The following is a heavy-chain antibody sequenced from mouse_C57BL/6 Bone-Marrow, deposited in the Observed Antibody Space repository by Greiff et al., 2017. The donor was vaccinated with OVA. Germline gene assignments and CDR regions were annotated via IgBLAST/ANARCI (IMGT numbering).Heavy chain of an antibody. CDR2: IDPETGGT. CDR1: GYTFTDYE. J-gene: IGHJ2*01. V-gene: IGHV1-15*01. D-gene: IGHD2-5*01. Sequence: QVQLQQSGAELVRPGASVTLSCKASGYTFTDYEMHWVKQTPVHGLEWIGAIDPETGGTAYTQKFKGKAILTADKSSSTAYMELRSLTSEDSAVDYCTRSYSNYGDFDYWGQGTTLTVSA. CDR3: TRSYSNYGDFDY.